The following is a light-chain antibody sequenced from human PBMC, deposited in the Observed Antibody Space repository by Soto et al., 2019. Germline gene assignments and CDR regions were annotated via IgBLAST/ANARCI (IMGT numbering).Light chain of an antibody. CDR2: DAS. CDR1: QRISIW. CDR3: QQYNDFFLT. J-gene: IGKJ4*01. V-gene: IGKV1-5*01. Sequence: DIQMTQTPSTLSASVGDRVTITCRASQRISIWLAWYQQKGGRAPKLMIYDASNLESGVPSRFSGSGSGTEFTLTISSLQPDDFATYYCQQYNDFFLTFGGGTKVEIK.